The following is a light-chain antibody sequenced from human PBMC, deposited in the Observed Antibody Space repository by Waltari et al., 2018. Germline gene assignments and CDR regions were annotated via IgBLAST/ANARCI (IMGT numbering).Light chain of an antibody. CDR2: KDT. J-gene: IGLJ2*01. V-gene: IGLV3-25*03. Sequence: SYELTQPPSVSVSPGQTARITCSGDALPRPYSFWYQQRSGQAPVLVINKDTERPSGIPERFSGSSSGTRVTLTISGVQAQDEADYYCQSTDNSGTYVVFGGGTKLTVL. CDR3: QSTDNSGTYVV. CDR1: ALPRPY.